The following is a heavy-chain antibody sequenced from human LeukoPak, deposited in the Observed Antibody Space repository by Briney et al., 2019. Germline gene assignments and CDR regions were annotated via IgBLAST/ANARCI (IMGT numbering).Heavy chain of an antibody. Sequence: IPSETLSLTRTVSGGSISSHYSSWIRQPAGKGLEWIGRIYSSGSTIYNPSLKSRVTMSVDTSKNQFSLRLSSVTAADTAIYYCARVRRCSSSSFSPDYYYYMDVWGKGTTVTVSS. CDR1: GGSISSHY. CDR3: ARVRRCSSSSFSPDYYYYMDV. V-gene: IGHV4-4*07. D-gene: IGHD2-2*01. CDR2: IYSSGST. J-gene: IGHJ6*03.